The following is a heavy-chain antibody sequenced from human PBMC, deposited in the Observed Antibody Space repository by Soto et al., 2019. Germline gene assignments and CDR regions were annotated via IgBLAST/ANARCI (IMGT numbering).Heavy chain of an antibody. V-gene: IGHV4-34*01. J-gene: IGHJ3*02. CDR2: INHSGST. Sequence: PSETLSLTCAVYGGSFSGYYWSWIRQPPGKGLEWIGEINHSGSTNYNPSLKSRVTISVDTSKNQFSLKLSSVTAADTAVYYCARHGYFDWLAGLDAFDIWGQGTMVTVSS. D-gene: IGHD3-9*01. CDR3: ARHGYFDWLAGLDAFDI. CDR1: GGSFSGYY.